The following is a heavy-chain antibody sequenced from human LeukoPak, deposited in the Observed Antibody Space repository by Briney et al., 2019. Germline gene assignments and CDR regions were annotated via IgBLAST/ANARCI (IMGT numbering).Heavy chain of an antibody. CDR3: ARYCSGGSCYGSDAFDI. CDR1: GYTFTSYD. Sequence: ASVKVSCKASGYTFTSYDINWVRQATGQGLEWMGWMNPNGGNTGYAQKFQGRVTMTRNTSISTAYMELSSLRSEDTAVYYCARYCSGGSCYGSDAFDIWGQGTMVTVSS. V-gene: IGHV1-8*01. CDR2: MNPNGGNT. D-gene: IGHD2-15*01. J-gene: IGHJ3*02.